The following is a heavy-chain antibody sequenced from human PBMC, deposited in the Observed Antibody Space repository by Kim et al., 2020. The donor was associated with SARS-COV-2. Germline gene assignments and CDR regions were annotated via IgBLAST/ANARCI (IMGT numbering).Heavy chain of an antibody. Sequence: GGSLRLSCAASGFTFSSYAMHWVRQAPGKGLEWVAVISYDGSNKYYADSVKGRFTISRDNSKNTLYLQMNSLRAEDTAVYYCARGTMVRGDPGEAFDIWGRGTMVTVSS. CDR3: ARGTMVRGDPGEAFDI. CDR1: GFTFSSYA. V-gene: IGHV3-30-3*01. CDR2: ISYDGSNK. J-gene: IGHJ3*02. D-gene: IGHD3-10*01.